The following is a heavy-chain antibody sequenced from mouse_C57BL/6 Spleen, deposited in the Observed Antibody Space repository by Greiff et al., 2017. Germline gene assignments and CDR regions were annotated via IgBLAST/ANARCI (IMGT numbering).Heavy chain of an antibody. CDR3: ADGNYGAMDY. J-gene: IGHJ4*01. CDR2: IRLKSDNYAT. CDR1: GFTFSNYW. Sequence: EVQLVESGGGLVQPGGSMKLSCVASGFTFSNYWMNWVRQSPEKGLEWVAQIRLKSDNYATPYAESVKGRFTISRDDSKSSVYLQMNNLRAEDTGIYDCADGNYGAMDYWGQGTSVTVSS. V-gene: IGHV6-3*01. D-gene: IGHD2-1*01.